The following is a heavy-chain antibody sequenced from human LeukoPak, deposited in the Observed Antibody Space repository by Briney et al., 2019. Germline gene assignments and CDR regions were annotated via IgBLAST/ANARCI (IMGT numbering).Heavy chain of an antibody. J-gene: IGHJ4*02. V-gene: IGHV3-30*02. CDR1: GFSFSGYG. CDR3: AKDYNKGFDY. D-gene: IGHD1-14*01. CDR2: IRYDGSTK. Sequence: GGSLRLSCAASGFSFSGYGMHWVRQAPGKGLEWVTFIRYDGSTKSYADSVKGRFTIARYNSKNTLYLQMNSLRADDTAVYFGAKDYNKGFDYWGQGALFTVSS.